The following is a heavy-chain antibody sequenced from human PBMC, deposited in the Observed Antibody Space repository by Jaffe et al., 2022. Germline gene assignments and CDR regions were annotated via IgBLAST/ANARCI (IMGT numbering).Heavy chain of an antibody. J-gene: IGHJ4*02. CDR2: ISGSGGST. Sequence: EVQLLESGGGLVQPGGSLRLSCAASGFTFSSYAMSWVRQAPGKGLEWVSAISGSGGSTYYADSVKGRFTISRDNSKNTLYLQMNSLRAEDTAVYYCAKEILYCSGGSCPFDYWGQGTLVTVSS. CDR1: GFTFSSYA. D-gene: IGHD2-15*01. V-gene: IGHV3-23*01. CDR3: AKEILYCSGGSCPFDY.